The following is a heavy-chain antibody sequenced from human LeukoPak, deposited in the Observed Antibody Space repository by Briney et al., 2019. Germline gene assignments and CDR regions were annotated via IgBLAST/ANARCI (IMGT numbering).Heavy chain of an antibody. V-gene: IGHV3-7*01. CDR1: GFTFSSYW. J-gene: IGHJ6*02. CDR3: ARDGYCTXGVXHTXYXXXXXV. D-gene: IGHD2-8*01. Sequence: GGSLRLSCAASGFTFSSYWMSWVRQAPGKGLEWVANIKQDGSEKYYVDSVKGRFTISRDNAKNSLYLQMNSLRAEDTAVYYCARDGYCTXGVXHTXYXXXXXVWGXXXTXTVSS. CDR2: IKQDGSEK.